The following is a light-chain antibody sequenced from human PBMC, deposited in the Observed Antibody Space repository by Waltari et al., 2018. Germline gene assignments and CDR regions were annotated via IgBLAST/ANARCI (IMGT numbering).Light chain of an antibody. Sequence: QSALTQPASVSGSPGQSITIPCPGASSDVGGYNYVSWYQHHPGKAPKLLIYDVTKRPSGVSNRFSGSKSGNTASLTISGLQAEDEADYYCTSYTSTSTWVFGGGTKLTVL. V-gene: IGLV2-14*03. CDR2: DVT. CDR3: TSYTSTSTWV. J-gene: IGLJ3*02. CDR1: SSDVGGYNY.